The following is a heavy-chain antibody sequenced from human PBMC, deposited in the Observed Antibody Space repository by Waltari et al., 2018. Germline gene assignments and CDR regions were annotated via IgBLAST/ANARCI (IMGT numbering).Heavy chain of an antibody. V-gene: IGHV3-21*01. CDR1: GFTFSSYS. Sequence: EVQLVESGGGLVKPGGSLRLSCAASGFTFSSYSMNWVRQAPGKGLEWVSSISSRSSYIYYADSVKGRFTISRDNAKNSLYLQMNSLRAEDTAVYYCATFTTYYYYGMDVWGQGTTVTVSS. J-gene: IGHJ6*02. D-gene: IGHD1-26*01. CDR3: ATFTTYYYYGMDV. CDR2: ISSRSSYI.